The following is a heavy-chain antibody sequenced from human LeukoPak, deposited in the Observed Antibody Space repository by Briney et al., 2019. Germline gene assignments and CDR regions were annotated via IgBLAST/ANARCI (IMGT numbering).Heavy chain of an antibody. V-gene: IGHV3-74*01. Sequence: GGSLRISCAASGFTFSSYWMHWVRQAPGRGLVWVSRINSDGSSTSYADSVKGRFTISRDNAKNTLYLQMNSLRAEDTAVYYCARDLSGITGTIFLYYYYGMDVWGQGTTVTVSS. D-gene: IGHD1-7*01. J-gene: IGHJ6*02. CDR2: INSDGSST. CDR3: ARDLSGITGTIFLYYYYGMDV. CDR1: GFTFSSYW.